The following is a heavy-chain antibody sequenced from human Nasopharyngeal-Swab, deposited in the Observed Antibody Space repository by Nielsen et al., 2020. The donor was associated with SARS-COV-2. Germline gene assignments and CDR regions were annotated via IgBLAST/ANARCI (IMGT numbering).Heavy chain of an antibody. CDR2: VSYNGGFE. V-gene: IGHV3-30-3*01. Sequence: GGSLRLSCAASGFSFSNYAMHWVRQAPGKGLEWVAVVSYNGGFEHYADSVKGRFTIARDNSKNTLPLQMNSLRIEDTAVYYCAKEAGGGSSSGLDYWGQGTLVTVSP. CDR3: AKEAGGGSSSGLDY. CDR1: GFSFSNYA. D-gene: IGHD2-2*01. J-gene: IGHJ4*02.